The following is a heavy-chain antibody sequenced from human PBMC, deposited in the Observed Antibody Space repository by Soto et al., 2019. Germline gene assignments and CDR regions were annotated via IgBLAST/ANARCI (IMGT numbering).Heavy chain of an antibody. CDR3: ARETIGRGLAVAGTRYFDY. CDR1: GGTFSSYA. D-gene: IGHD6-19*01. J-gene: IGHJ4*02. Sequence: QVQLVQSGPEVMKPGSTVKVSCKASGGTFSSYAISWVRQAPGQGLEWMGGIIPIFGTANYAQKFQGRVTITADESTNTAYMELSSLRSEDTAVYYCARETIGRGLAVAGTRYFDYWGQGTLVTVSS. CDR2: IIPIFGTA. V-gene: IGHV1-69*01.